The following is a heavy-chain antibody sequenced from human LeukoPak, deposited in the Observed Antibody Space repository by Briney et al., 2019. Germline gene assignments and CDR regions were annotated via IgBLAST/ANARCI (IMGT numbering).Heavy chain of an antibody. V-gene: IGHV5-51*01. D-gene: IGHD6-6*01. CDR2: IYPGDSDT. CDR1: GYSLTNYW. CDR3: ARHRSDSYSSPIDY. Sequence: HGESLKISCQGSGYSLTNYWVGWVRQMPGKGLEWMGIIYPGDSDTRYCPSFRGQVTISADKSVSTVYLQWSSLEASDTAMYYCARHRSDSYSSPIDYWGQGTLVTVSS. J-gene: IGHJ4*02.